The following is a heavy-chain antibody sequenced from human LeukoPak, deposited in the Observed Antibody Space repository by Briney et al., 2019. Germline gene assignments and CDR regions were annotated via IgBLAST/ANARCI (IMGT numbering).Heavy chain of an antibody. CDR3: ARAIVGATHFDY. D-gene: IGHD1-26*01. CDR1: GFTFSSYW. CDR2: LNSDGSST. Sequence: GGSLRLSCAASGFTFSSYWMHWVRQAPGKGLVWVSRLNSDGSSTSYADSVKGRFTISRDNAKNTLFLQMNSLRVEDTAVYYCARAIVGATHFDYWGQGTLVTVSS. J-gene: IGHJ4*02. V-gene: IGHV3-74*01.